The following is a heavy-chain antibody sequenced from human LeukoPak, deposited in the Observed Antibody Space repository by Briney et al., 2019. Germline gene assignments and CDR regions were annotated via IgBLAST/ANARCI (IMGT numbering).Heavy chain of an antibody. V-gene: IGHV1-18*01. Sequence: ASVKVSCKTSGYTFTSYGISWVRQAPGQGLEWMGWISTYNTNTNYAQKLQGRVTMTTDTSTGTAYMELRSLRSDDTAVYYCARAAYCSSNTCYTADSWGQGALVTVSS. J-gene: IGHJ4*02. CDR2: ISTYNTNT. CDR1: GYTFTSYG. D-gene: IGHD2-2*02. CDR3: ARAAYCSSNTCYTADS.